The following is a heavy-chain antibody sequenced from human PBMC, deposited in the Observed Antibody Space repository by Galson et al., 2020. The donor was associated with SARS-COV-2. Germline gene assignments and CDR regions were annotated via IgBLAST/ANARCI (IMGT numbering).Heavy chain of an antibody. CDR1: GFTFSSYA. CDR3: ARDGPGIGGGVPVRPQDDYYYYYGIGV. CDR2: ISYDGSNK. V-gene: IGHV3-30*04. J-gene: IGHJ6*02. Sequence: GGSLRLSCAASGFTFSSYAMHWVRQAPGKGLEWVAVISYDGSNKYYADSVKGRFTISRDNSKNTLYLQMNSLRAEDTAVYYCARDGPGIGGGVPVRPQDDYYYYYGIGVWGQGTTVTGSS. D-gene: IGHD2-2*01.